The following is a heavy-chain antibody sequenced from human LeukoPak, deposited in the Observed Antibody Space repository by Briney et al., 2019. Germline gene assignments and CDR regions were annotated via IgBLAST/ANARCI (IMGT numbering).Heavy chain of an antibody. V-gene: IGHV3-30-3*01. D-gene: IGHD2-2*01. CDR1: GFTFSGYA. CDR3: AKDLSWYCSSTSCSKNHPDY. Sequence: PGGSLRLSCAASGFTFSGYAMHWVRQAPGKGLEWVAVISYDGSNKYYADSVKGRFTISRDNSKNTLYLQMNSLRAEDTAVYYCAKDLSWYCSSTSCSKNHPDYWGQGTLVTVSS. J-gene: IGHJ4*02. CDR2: ISYDGSNK.